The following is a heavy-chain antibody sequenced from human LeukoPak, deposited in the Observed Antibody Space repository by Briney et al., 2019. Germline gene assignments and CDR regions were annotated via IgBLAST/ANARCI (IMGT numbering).Heavy chain of an antibody. Sequence: PGGSLRLSGAASGFAVSSYWMTWDRHAPGKGLEWMANIRPDGNEKYYVDSVKGRFTIARDNAKNSLYLQMTSLRAEDTAIYYCASVSIVVVPGSHWFDPWGQGTLVTVSS. D-gene: IGHD2-2*01. CDR2: IRPDGNEK. V-gene: IGHV3-7*01. CDR1: GFAVSSYW. J-gene: IGHJ5*02. CDR3: ASVSIVVVPGSHWFDP.